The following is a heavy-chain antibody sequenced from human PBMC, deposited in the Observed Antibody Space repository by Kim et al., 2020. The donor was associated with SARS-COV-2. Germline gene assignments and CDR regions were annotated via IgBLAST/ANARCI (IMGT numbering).Heavy chain of an antibody. CDR2: IYYSGST. Sequence: SETLSLTCTVSGGSISSSSYYWGWIRQPPGKGLEWIGSIYYSGSTYYNPSLKSRVTISVDTSKNQFSLKLSSVTAADTAVYYCARQSSYGSGENFDYWGQGTLVTVSS. V-gene: IGHV4-39*01. J-gene: IGHJ4*02. D-gene: IGHD3-10*01. CDR1: GGSISSSSYY. CDR3: ARQSSYGSGENFDY.